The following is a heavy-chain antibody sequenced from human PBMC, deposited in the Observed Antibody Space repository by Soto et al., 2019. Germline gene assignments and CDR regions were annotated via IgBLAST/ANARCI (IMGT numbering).Heavy chain of an antibody. CDR1: GFTFSSYG. CDR2: ISYDGSNK. D-gene: IGHD6-19*01. CDR3: AKDRYSSGQYFQH. V-gene: IGHV3-30*18. Sequence: GGSLRLSCAASGFTFSSYGMHWVRQAPGKGLEWVAVISYDGSNKYYADSVKGRFTISRDNSKNTLYLQMNSLRAEDTAVYYCAKDRYSSGQYFQHWGQGTLVTVSS. J-gene: IGHJ1*01.